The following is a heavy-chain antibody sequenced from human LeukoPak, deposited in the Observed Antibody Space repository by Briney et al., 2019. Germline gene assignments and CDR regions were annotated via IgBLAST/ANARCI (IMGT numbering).Heavy chain of an antibody. Sequence: SETLSLTCTVSGGSISSGGYYWSWIRQPPGKGLEWIGYIYHSGSTYYNPSLRSRVTISVDTSKDQFSLKLNSVTAADTAVYYCARGRGSYYNGADYWGQGTLVTVSS. CDR2: IYHSGST. D-gene: IGHD3-10*01. CDR3: ARGRGSYYNGADY. V-gene: IGHV4-30-2*05. CDR1: GGSISSGGYY. J-gene: IGHJ4*02.